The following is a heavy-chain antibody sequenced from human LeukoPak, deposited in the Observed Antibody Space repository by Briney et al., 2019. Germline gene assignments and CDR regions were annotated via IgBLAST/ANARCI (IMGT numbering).Heavy chain of an antibody. D-gene: IGHD2-21*02. CDR2: IYHSGST. Sequence: PSETLSLTCTVSDYSISNGYYWGWIRQTPGKGLEWIGAIYHSGSTHYNPSLKSRVTMSVDTSTNQFSLKMDSVTAADTAIYYCARTLRWVVTATGAFKNWFDPWGQGTLVTVSS. J-gene: IGHJ5*02. CDR3: ARTLRWVVTATGAFKNWFDP. CDR1: DYSISNGYY. V-gene: IGHV4-38-2*02.